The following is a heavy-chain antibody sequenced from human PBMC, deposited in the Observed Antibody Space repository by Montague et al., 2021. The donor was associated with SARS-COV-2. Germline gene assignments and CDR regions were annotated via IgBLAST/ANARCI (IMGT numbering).Heavy chain of an antibody. Sequence: SETLSLTCGVSGGSINSYYWSRIRQPAGKGLEWIGRIYTSGRTNHSPSLKSRVTISVDTSRNHLSLKLTSVTAADTAVYYCARDSRTSGWGYWCHGLDVWGQGTTVIVSS. CDR1: GGSINSYY. CDR2: IYTSGRT. CDR3: ARDSRTSGWGYWCHGLDV. J-gene: IGHJ6*02. D-gene: IGHD6-19*01. V-gene: IGHV4-4*07.